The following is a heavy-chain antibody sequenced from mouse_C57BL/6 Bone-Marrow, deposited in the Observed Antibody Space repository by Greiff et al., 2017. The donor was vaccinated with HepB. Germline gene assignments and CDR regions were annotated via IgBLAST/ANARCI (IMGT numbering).Heavy chain of an antibody. D-gene: IGHD1-1*01. Sequence: EVHLVESEGGLVQPGSSMKLSCTASGFTFSDYYMAWVRQVPEKGLEWVANIHYDGSSTYYLDSLKSRFIISRDNAKNILYLQMSSLKSEDTATYYCARGYGSSLFDYWGQGTTLTVSS. CDR1: GFTFSDYY. CDR2: IHYDGSST. V-gene: IGHV5-16*01. J-gene: IGHJ2*01. CDR3: ARGYGSSLFDY.